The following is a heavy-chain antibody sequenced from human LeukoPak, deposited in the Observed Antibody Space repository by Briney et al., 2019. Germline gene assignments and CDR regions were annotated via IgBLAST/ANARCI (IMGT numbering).Heavy chain of an antibody. CDR3: AKSGYGFGRDWFDP. D-gene: IGHD5-18*01. CDR2: TYYKSRWYN. V-gene: IGHV6-1*01. CDR1: GDSVSNNSAA. J-gene: IGHJ5*02. Sequence: SQTLSLTCAISGDSVSNNSAAWIWVRQSPSRGLEWLGRTYYKSRWYNDYAVSVKSRISINPDTSKNQFSLQLNSATPEDTAVYYRAKSGYGFGRDWFDPWGQGTLVTVSS.